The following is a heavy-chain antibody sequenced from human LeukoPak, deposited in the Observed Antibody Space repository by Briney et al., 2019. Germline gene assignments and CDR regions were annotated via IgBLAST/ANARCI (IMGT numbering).Heavy chain of an antibody. V-gene: IGHV4-59*01. Sequence: SETLSLTCTVSGGSISSYFWSWIRQPPGKGLEWIGYVYYSGSTNYNPSLKSRVTISVDTSKKQFSLKLSSATAADTAVYYCARYTSSWHTLDFWGQGTLVTVSS. D-gene: IGHD6-13*01. CDR3: ARYTSSWHTLDF. CDR2: VYYSGST. J-gene: IGHJ4*02. CDR1: GGSISSYF.